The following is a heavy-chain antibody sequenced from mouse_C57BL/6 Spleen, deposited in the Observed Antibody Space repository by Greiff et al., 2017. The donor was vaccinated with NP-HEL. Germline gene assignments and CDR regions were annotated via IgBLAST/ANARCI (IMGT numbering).Heavy chain of an antibody. CDR1: GYTFTDYE. J-gene: IGHJ2*01. Sequence: QVQLKESGAELVRPGASVTLSCKASGYTFTDYEMHWVKQTPVHGLEWIGAIDPETGGPAYNQKFKGKAILTADKSSSTAYMELRSLTSEDSAVYYCSYGYDGVFDYWGQGTTLTVSS. D-gene: IGHD2-2*01. CDR2: IDPETGGP. V-gene: IGHV1-15*01. CDR3: SYGYDGVFDY.